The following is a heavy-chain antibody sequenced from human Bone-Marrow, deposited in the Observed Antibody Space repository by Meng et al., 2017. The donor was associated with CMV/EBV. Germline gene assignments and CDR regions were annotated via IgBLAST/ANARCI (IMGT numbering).Heavy chain of an antibody. V-gene: IGHV1-24*01. D-gene: IGHD1-7*01. J-gene: IGHJ3*01. CDR3: ATGPTLELEAFDL. CDR1: GDTLTELS. Sequence: ASVKVSCKVSGDTLTELSIHWVRQAPGKGLEWMGTLETEDGETGYAQEFHDRVTMTEDTSTDTAYMELSSLRSEDTAIYSCATGPTLELEAFDLWGQGTMVTVSS. CDR2: LETEDGET.